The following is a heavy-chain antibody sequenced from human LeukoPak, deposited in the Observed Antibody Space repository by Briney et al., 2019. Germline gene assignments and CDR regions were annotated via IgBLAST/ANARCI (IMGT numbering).Heavy chain of an antibody. Sequence: ASVTVSCKTSGYTFADYYIHWVRQAPGQGLEWMGWIYPKSGGTNSAQKFQGRVTTTRDTSISTAYMELSRLRFDDTAVYYCARVSTSGYRDWLDPWGQGTLVTVSS. CDR1: GYTFADYY. CDR3: ARVSTSGYRDWLDP. J-gene: IGHJ5*02. D-gene: IGHD3-9*01. CDR2: IYPKSGGT. V-gene: IGHV1-2*02.